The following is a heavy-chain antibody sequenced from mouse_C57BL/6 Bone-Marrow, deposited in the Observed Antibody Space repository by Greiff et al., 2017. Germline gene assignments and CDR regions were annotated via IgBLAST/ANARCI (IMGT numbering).Heavy chain of an antibody. CDR2: LWRGGST. D-gene: IGHD2-4*01. CDR3: AKNDYGGFAY. Sequence: VKLVESGPGLVQPSQSLSITCTVSGFSLTSYGVHWVRQSPGKGLEWLGVLWRGGSTDYNAAFMSRLCITKDNSKSQVFFKMNSLQADDTAIYYCAKNDYGGFAYWGQGTLVTVSA. V-gene: IGHV2-5*01. CDR1: GFSLTSYG. J-gene: IGHJ3*01.